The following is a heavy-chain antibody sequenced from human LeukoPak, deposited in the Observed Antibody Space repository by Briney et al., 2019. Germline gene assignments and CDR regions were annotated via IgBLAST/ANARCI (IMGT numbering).Heavy chain of an antibody. V-gene: IGHV3-21*06. CDR1: GFTFSSYN. J-gene: IGHJ6*02. CDR3: ARDRDVPAIGMDV. CDR2: ISSSSSYM. Sequence: GGSLRLSCAASGFTFSSYNMNWVRQAPGKGLEWVSSISSSSSYMYYADSVKGRFTISRDNAKNSLYLQMNSLRAEDTAVYYCARDRDVPAIGMDVWGQGTTVTVSS.